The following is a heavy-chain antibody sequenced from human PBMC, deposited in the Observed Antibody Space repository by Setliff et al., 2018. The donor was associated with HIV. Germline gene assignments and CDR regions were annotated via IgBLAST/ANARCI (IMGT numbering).Heavy chain of an antibody. CDR3: ARGKRWPQPYYLDY. Sequence: ASVKVSCKASGYDFSSYGITWVRQAPGQGLEWMGWISGYSGNTNYAQKVQVRVTMTTGTSTSTAYMELRSLRFDDTAVYYCARGKRWPQPYYLDYWGQGTLVTVSS. CDR1: GYDFSSYG. CDR2: ISGYSGNT. V-gene: IGHV1-18*01. D-gene: IGHD1-1*01. J-gene: IGHJ4*02.